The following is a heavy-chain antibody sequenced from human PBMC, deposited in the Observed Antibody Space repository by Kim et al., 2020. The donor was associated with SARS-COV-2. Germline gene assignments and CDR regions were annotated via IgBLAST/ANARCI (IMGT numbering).Heavy chain of an antibody. CDR2: MNPNSGNT. D-gene: IGHD2-2*01. CDR1: GYTFTSYD. J-gene: IGHJ6*03. CDR3: ARGVKVPAAIWISYYYYYMDV. V-gene: IGHV1-8*01. Sequence: ASVKVSCKASGYTFTSYDINWVRQATGQGLEWMGWMNPNSGNTGYAQKFQGRVTMTRNTSISQAYMELSSLRSEDTAVYYCARGVKVPAAIWISYYYYYMDVWGKGTTVTVSS.